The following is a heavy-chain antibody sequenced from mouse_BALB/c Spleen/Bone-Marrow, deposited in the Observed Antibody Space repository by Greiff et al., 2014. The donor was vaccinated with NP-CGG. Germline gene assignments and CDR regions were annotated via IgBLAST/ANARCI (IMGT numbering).Heavy chain of an antibody. J-gene: IGHJ2*01. Sequence: EVKLVESGGGLVKPGGSLKLSCAASGFTFSSYSMSWVRQTPEKRLEWVATISSGGHDTYYPDSVKGRFTISRDNAKNTMYLQMSSLKSEDTAMYYCSKDGCYDYSYYFDYWGQGTTLTVSS. D-gene: IGHD2-4*01. CDR3: SKDGCYDYSYYFDY. CDR2: ISSGGHDT. V-gene: IGHV5-6-4*01. CDR1: GFTFSSYS.